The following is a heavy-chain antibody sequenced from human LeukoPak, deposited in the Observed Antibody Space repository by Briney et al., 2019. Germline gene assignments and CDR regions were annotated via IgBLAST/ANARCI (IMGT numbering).Heavy chain of an antibody. CDR2: IIPIFGTA. J-gene: IGHJ4*02. CDR3: ASPGYSSSYEFDY. Sequence: ASVKVSCKASGGTFSSYAISWVRQAPGQGLEWMGGIIPIFGTANYAQKFQGRVTITTDESTSTAYMELSSLRSEDTAVYYCASPGYSSSYEFDYWGQGTLDTVSS. V-gene: IGHV1-69*05. CDR1: GGTFSSYA. D-gene: IGHD6-6*01.